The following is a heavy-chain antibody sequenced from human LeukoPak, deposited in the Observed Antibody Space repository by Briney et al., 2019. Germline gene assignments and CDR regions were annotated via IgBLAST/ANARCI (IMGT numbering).Heavy chain of an antibody. CDR3: ARDVGARLPGY. Sequence: SETLSLTCAVYGGSFSGYYWSWIRQPPGKGLEWIGEINHSGSTNYNPSLKSRVTILVDKSNNQFSLKLNSVTAADTAVYYCARDVGARLPGYWGQGTLVTVSS. D-gene: IGHD6-6*01. CDR2: INHSGST. J-gene: IGHJ4*02. CDR1: GGSFSGYY. V-gene: IGHV4-34*01.